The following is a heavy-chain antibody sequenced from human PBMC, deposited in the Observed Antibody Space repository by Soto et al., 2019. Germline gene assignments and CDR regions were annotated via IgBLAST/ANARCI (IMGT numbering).Heavy chain of an antibody. CDR2: INPSGGST. Sequence: ASVKVSCKASGYTFTSYYMHWVRQAPGQGLEWMGIINPSGGSTSYAQKFQGRVTMTRDTSTSTVYMELSSLRSEDTAVYYCARSVAATYYYYGMDVWGQGTTVTVSS. CDR3: ARSVAATYYYYGMDV. J-gene: IGHJ6*02. D-gene: IGHD2-15*01. V-gene: IGHV1-46*01. CDR1: GYTFTSYY.